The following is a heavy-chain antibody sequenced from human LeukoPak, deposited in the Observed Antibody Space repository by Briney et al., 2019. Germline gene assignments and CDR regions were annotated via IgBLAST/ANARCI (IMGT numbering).Heavy chain of an antibody. Sequence: GSLRLSCAASGFTFSGYSMNWVRQAPGKGLEWVSSISGSSDYIVYADLAKGRFTVSRDNAKNSVYLQMNSLRADDTAVYYCASDLPAATSWGQGTLVTVSS. CDR2: ISGSSDYI. V-gene: IGHV3-21*01. CDR1: GFTFSGYS. D-gene: IGHD2-2*01. J-gene: IGHJ4*02. CDR3: ASDLPAATS.